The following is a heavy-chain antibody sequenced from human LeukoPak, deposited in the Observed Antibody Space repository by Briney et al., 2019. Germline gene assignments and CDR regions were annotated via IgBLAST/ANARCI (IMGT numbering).Heavy chain of an antibody. CDR2: IKQDGSEK. CDR1: GFTFSRYW. V-gene: IGHV3-7*01. Sequence: GGSLRLSCAASGFTFSRYWMSWVRQAPGKGLEWVANIKQDGSEKYYVDSVKGRFTISRDNAKNSLYLQMNSLRAEGTAVYYCARERTSAIFGVVISYYFDYWGQGTLVTVSS. CDR3: ARERTSAIFGVVISYYFDY. D-gene: IGHD3-3*01. J-gene: IGHJ4*02.